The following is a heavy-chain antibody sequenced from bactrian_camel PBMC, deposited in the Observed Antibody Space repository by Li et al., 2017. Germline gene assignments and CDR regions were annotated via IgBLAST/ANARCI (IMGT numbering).Heavy chain of an antibody. CDR2: ISTDGST. Sequence: HVQLVESGGGSVQAGGSLRLSCTASGFTVDAFDMGWYRRAPGKECELVSVISTDGSTKYSESAKGRFTISQDNAKNAVYLQMNSLKPEDTAMYYCAADPGRCVHNFYDANRLAYKGQGTQVTVS. V-gene: IGHV3S63*01. CDR1: GFTVDAFD. D-gene: IGHD1*01. J-gene: IGHJ4*01.